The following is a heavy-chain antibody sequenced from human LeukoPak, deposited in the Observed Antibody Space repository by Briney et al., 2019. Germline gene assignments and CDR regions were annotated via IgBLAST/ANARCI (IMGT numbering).Heavy chain of an antibody. CDR2: IGRSGTTI. D-gene: IGHD3-9*01. CDR3: ARSGKIYFDWLLDY. J-gene: IGHJ4*02. Sequence: GGSLRLSCAASGFTFRRYGMSWVRQAPGKGLEWVSYIGRSGTTIHYADSVKGRFTISWDNAKKSVYLQMNSLRAEDTAVYYCARSGKIYFDWLLDYWGQGTLVTVSS. CDR1: GFTFRRYG. V-gene: IGHV3-48*03.